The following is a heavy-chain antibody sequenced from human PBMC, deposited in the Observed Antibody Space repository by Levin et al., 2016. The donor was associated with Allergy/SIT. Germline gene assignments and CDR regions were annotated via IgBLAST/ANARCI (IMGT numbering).Heavy chain of an antibody. CDR1: GFSFSTYA. Sequence: GGSLRLSCAASGFSFSTYAMSWVRQIPGKGLEWVSLINYSGTSIYYADSVKGRFTISRDNSKSTVYLQMNSLRGEDTAVYYCAKDAGCSRTKCSFNWFDTWGQGTLVTVSS. J-gene: IGHJ5*02. CDR3: AKDAGCSRTKCSFNWFDT. D-gene: IGHD2-2*01. CDR2: INYSGTSI. V-gene: IGHV3-23*01.